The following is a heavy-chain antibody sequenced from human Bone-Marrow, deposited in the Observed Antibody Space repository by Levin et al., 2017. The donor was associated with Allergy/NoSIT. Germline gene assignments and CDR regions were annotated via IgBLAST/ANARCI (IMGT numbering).Heavy chain of an antibody. CDR1: GYSINSGYS. J-gene: IGHJ4*02. D-gene: IGHD4-17*01. CDR3: ASMTTVTKTYYFDF. CDR2: IYSTGTT. Sequence: SETLSLTCTVSGYSINSGYSWGWVRQPPGKGLEWLGSIYSTGTTYYSPSLKSRVTIATRASKNQFSLQLTSVTAADTAVYYCASMTTVTKTYYFDFWGQGTPVTVSS. V-gene: IGHV4-38-2*02.